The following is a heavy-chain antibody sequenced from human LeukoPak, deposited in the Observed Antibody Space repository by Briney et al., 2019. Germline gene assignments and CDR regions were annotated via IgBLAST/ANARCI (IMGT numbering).Heavy chain of an antibody. J-gene: IGHJ4*02. Sequence: ASVKVSCKASGYSFISHDINWVRQATGQGLEWLGWMNPNSGSTGYAQNFQGRVSMTRDTSISTAYMELSNLGSEDTAVYYCARNLARTGDFDYWGQGTLVTVSS. D-gene: IGHD5-12*01. V-gene: IGHV1-8*01. CDR3: ARNLARTGDFDY. CDR1: GYSFISHD. CDR2: MNPNSGST.